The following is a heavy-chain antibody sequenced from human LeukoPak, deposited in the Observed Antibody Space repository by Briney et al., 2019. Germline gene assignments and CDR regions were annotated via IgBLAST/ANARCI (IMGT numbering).Heavy chain of an antibody. J-gene: IGHJ5*02. CDR1: GFTFNNYE. Sequence: GGCLRLSCAASGFTFNNYEMNWVRQAPGKGLEWVSYISGSGNTIYYADSVKGRFTISRDNAKNSLSLQMNSLRAEDTAVYYCARVYYYDTSGYSNWFDPWGQGTLVTVSS. CDR2: ISGSGNTI. CDR3: ARVYYYDTSGYSNWFDP. V-gene: IGHV3-48*03. D-gene: IGHD3-22*01.